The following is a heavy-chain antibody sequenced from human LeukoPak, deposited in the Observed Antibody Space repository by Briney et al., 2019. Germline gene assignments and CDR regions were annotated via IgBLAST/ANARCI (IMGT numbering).Heavy chain of an antibody. V-gene: IGHV1-69*02. J-gene: IGHJ4*02. D-gene: IGHD6-13*01. CDR1: GGTFSSYT. CDR3: ARVWGSSSYFDY. Sequence: SVKVSCKASGGTFSSYTISWVRQAPGQGLEWMGRIIPILGIANYAQKFQGRVTITADKSTSTAYMELSRLRSEDTAVYYCARVWGSSSYFDYWGQGTLVTVSS. CDR2: IIPILGIA.